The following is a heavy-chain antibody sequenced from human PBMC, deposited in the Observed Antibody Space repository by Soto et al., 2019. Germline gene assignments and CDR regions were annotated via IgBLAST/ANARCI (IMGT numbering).Heavy chain of an antibody. Sequence: QVQLVESGGGVVQPGRSLRLSCAASGFTFSSYAMHWVRQAPGKGLEWVAVISYDGSNKYYADSVKGRFTISRDNSKNTLYLQMNSLRAEDTAVYYCARDKGDIRFLEWSYYYDYWGQGSLVTVSS. CDR2: ISYDGSNK. D-gene: IGHD3-3*01. CDR3: ARDKGDIRFLEWSYYYDY. CDR1: GFTFSSYA. V-gene: IGHV3-30-3*01. J-gene: IGHJ4*02.